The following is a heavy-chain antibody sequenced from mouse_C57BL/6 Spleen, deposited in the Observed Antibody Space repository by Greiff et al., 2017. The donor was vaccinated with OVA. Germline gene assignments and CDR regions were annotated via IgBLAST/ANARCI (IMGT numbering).Heavy chain of an antibody. V-gene: IGHV1-55*01. J-gene: IGHJ3*01. CDR1: GYTFTSYW. D-gene: IGHD2-2*01. CDR2: IYPGSGST. Sequence: QVQLQQPGAELVKPGASVKMSCKASGYTFTSYWITWVKQRPGQGLEWIGDIYPGSGSTNYNEKFKSKATLTVDTSSSTAYMQLSSLTSEDSAVYYCARREGGYDWFAYWGQGTLVTVSA. CDR3: ARREGGYDWFAY.